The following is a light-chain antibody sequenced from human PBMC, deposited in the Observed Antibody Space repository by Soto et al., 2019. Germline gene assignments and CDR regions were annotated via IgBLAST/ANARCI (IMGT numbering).Light chain of an antibody. J-gene: IGKJ5*01. CDR2: GTS. Sequence: EVVLTQSPATLSLSPGERATLSCRASQCVSSTYLGWYQPQPGQPPRLLLSGTSNRANGTPARFSGSGSGTDLTLTISSLEPEDFAVYDCQQRSNWPMSTFGQGTRLEIK. CDR1: QCVSSTY. CDR3: QQRSNWPMST. V-gene: IGKV3D-20*02.